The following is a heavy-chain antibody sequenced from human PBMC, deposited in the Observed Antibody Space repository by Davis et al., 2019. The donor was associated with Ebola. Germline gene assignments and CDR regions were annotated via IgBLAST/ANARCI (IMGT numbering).Heavy chain of an antibody. CDR3: ARGFYDSSGYGMDV. D-gene: IGHD3-22*01. CDR1: GFTVSSNY. V-gene: IGHV3-53*01. CDR2: IYSGGST. Sequence: GESLKISCAASGFTVSSNYMSWVRQAPGKGLEWVSVIYSGGSTYYADSVKGRFTISRDNSKNTLYLQMNSLRAEDTAVYYCARGFYDSSGYGMDVWGQGTTVTVSS. J-gene: IGHJ6*02.